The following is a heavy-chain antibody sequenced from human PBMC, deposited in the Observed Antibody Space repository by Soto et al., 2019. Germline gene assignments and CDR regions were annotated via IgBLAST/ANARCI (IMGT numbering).Heavy chain of an antibody. CDR2: INHSGST. J-gene: IGHJ2*01. CDR3: ARHRYGRIYWYFDL. D-gene: IGHD5-18*01. Sequence: PSETLSLTCAVYGGSFSGYYWSWIRQPPGKGLEWIGEINHSGSTNYNPSLKSRVTISVDTSKNQFSLKLSSVTAADTAVYYCARHRYGRIYWYFDLWGRGTLVTVSS. CDR1: GGSFSGYY. V-gene: IGHV4-34*01.